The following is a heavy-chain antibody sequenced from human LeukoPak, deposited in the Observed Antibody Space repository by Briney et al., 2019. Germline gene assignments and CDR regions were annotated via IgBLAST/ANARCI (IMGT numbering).Heavy chain of an antibody. CDR1: GFTFSTFG. CDR2: IRYDGTNK. CDR3: AKDEGGGDNYYYYMDV. V-gene: IGHV3-30*02. J-gene: IGHJ6*03. Sequence: TGGSLRPSCAASGFAASGFTFSTFGMHWVRQAPGKGLEWVAFIRYDGTNKYYADSVKGRFTISRDDSKNTLYLQMNSLRAEDTAVYYCAKDEGGGDNYYYYMDVWGKGTTVTVSS. D-gene: IGHD2-21*01.